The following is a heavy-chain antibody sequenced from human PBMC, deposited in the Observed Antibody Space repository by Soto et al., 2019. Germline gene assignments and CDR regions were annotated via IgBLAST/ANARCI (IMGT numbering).Heavy chain of an antibody. Sequence: ASVKVSCKASGYTFTGYYMHWVRQAPGQGLEWMGWINPNSGGTNYARKFQGRVTMTRDTSISTAYMELSRLRSDDTAVYYCARVGRNRYMGMDVWGQGTTVTVSS. CDR2: INPNSGGT. J-gene: IGHJ6*02. V-gene: IGHV1-2*02. D-gene: IGHD1-20*01. CDR3: ARVGRNRYMGMDV. CDR1: GYTFTGYY.